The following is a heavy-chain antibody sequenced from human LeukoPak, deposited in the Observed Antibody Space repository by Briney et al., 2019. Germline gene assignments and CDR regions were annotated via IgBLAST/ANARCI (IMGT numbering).Heavy chain of an antibody. D-gene: IGHD2-21*01. V-gene: IGHV4-59*01. Sequence: SETLSLTCTVSGGSISSYYWSWIRQPPGKGLEWIGYIYYSGSTNHNPSLKSRVTISVDTSKNQFSLKLSSVTAADTAVYYCARESGGCAHCGYYYYGMDVWGQGTTVTVSS. CDR2: IYYSGST. CDR3: ARESGGCAHCGYYYYGMDV. CDR1: GGSISSYY. J-gene: IGHJ6*02.